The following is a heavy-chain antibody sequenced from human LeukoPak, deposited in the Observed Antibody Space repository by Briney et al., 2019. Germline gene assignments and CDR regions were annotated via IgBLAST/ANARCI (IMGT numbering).Heavy chain of an antibody. V-gene: IGHV6-1*01. CDR1: GDSVTRNSAA. CDR2: TYYRSKWFN. D-gene: IGHD3-10*01. Sequence: PSQTLSLTCAISGDSVTRNSAAWNWIRQSPSRGLEWLGRTYYRSKWFNDYAVSVKSRMTINPDTSKNQISLQLNSVTPEDTAVYYCARAITIIRGTLSPFDYWGQGTLVTVSS. J-gene: IGHJ4*02. CDR3: ARAITIIRGTLSPFDY.